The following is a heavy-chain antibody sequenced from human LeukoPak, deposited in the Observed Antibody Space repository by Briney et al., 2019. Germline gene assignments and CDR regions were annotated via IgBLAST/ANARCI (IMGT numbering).Heavy chain of an antibody. D-gene: IGHD6-6*01. CDR1: GGSFSGYY. CDR2: INHSGST. CDR3: AKGKYGSVAAPFDY. J-gene: IGHJ4*02. V-gene: IGHV4-34*01. Sequence: SETLSLTCAVYGGSFSGYYWSWIRQPPGKGLEWIGEINHSGSTNYNPSLKSRVTISVDTSKNQFSLKLSSVTAADTALYYCAKGKYGSVAAPFDYWGQGTLVTVSS.